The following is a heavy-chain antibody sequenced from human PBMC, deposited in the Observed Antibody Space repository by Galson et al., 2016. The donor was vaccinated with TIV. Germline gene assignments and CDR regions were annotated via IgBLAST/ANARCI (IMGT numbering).Heavy chain of an antibody. CDR1: GFAFYNYG. D-gene: IGHD3-22*01. Sequence: SLRLSCAASGFAFYNYGMSWVRQAPGQGLEWVAAISGGGGNTHYAGSVKGRFTISRDNSKNTLYLQMNSLRADDTAVFYCAKGDYFDSSGYFDFWGQGTLVTVSS. CDR2: ISGGGGNT. J-gene: IGHJ4*02. CDR3: AKGDYFDSSGYFDF. V-gene: IGHV3-23*01.